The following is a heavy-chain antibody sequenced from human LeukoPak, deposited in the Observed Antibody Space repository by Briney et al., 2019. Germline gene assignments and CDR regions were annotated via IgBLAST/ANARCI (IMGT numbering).Heavy chain of an antibody. V-gene: IGHV3-30*04. D-gene: IGHD3-10*01. CDR2: ISYDGSNK. Sequence: GGTLRLYCAASGFTFNSYAMHWVRQAPGKGLEWVAVISYDGSNKYYADSVKGRFTISRDNSKNMLYLQMNSLRAEDTAVYYCAREGRIILWFGELLEYNWFDPWGQGTLVTVSS. J-gene: IGHJ5*02. CDR1: GFTFNSYA. CDR3: AREGRIILWFGELLEYNWFDP.